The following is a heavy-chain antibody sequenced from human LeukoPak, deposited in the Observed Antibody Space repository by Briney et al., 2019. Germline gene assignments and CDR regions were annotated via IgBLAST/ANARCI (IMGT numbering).Heavy chain of an antibody. Sequence: PSETLSLTCVVDGGTFSGYYWSWIRQPPGKGLEWIGEINHSGSTNYNPSLKSRVTISVDTSKNQFSLKLSSVTAADTAVYYCARVLAGGSSWDFDYWGQGTLVTVSS. D-gene: IGHD6-13*01. CDR1: GGTFSGYY. CDR2: INHSGST. CDR3: ARVLAGGSSWDFDY. V-gene: IGHV4-34*01. J-gene: IGHJ4*02.